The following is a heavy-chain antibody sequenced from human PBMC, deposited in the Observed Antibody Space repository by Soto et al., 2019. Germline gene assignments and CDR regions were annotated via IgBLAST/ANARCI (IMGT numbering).Heavy chain of an antibody. V-gene: IGHV1-2*04. CDR3: ARDHSSSWPRYYYYYGMDV. CDR2: INPNSGGT. J-gene: IGHJ6*02. D-gene: IGHD6-13*01. Sequence: ASVKVSCKASGYTFTGYYMHWVRQAPGQGLEWMGWINPNSGGTNYAQKYQGWVTMTRDTSISTAYMELSRLRFDDTAVYYCARDHSSSWPRYYYYYGMDVWGQGTTVTVSS. CDR1: GYTFTGYY.